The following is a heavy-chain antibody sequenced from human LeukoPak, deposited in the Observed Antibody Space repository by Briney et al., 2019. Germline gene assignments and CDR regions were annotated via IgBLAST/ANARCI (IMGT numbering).Heavy chain of an antibody. CDR1: GYAFTSYD. J-gene: IGHJ4*02. D-gene: IGHD2-15*01. V-gene: IGHV1-8*01. CDR2: MNPKSGNT. Sequence: GASVKVSCKASGYAFTSYDINWVRQATGQGLEWMGYMNPKSGNTGSAQKFQGRVTMTRDTSISTAYMELSSLRSEDTAVYYCATELRHQDYWGQGTLVTVSS. CDR3: ATELRHQDY.